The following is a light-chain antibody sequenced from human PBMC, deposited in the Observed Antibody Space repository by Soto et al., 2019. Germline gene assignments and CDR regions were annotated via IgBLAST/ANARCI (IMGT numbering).Light chain of an antibody. J-gene: IGKJ1*01. CDR2: GAS. CDR3: QQDWNLPPT. Sequence: PGERVTLSCRASQSVSSSYLTWYQQKPGQAPSLLIYGASTRATSIPARFSGSGSGTDFTLTISSLLPEDFVVYYCQQDWNLPPTFGQGSKVEVK. V-gene: IGKV3D-7*01. CDR1: QSVSSSY.